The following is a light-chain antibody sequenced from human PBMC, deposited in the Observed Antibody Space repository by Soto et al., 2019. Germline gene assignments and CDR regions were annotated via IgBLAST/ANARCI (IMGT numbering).Light chain of an antibody. CDR1: QSVNSNY. V-gene: IGKV3-20*01. J-gene: IGKJ3*01. CDR2: GAS. Sequence: EIVLTQSPGTLSVSPGERVTLSCRASQSVNSNYLAWYQQRPGQAPRLLIFGASYRATGIPDRFSGSGSGTDFTLTISILEPEDFAGYYCQHYSSSPPEFTFGPGTKVASK. CDR3: QHYSSSPPEFT.